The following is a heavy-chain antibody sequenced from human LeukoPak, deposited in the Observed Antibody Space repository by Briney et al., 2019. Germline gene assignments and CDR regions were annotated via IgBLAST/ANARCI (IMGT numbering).Heavy chain of an antibody. J-gene: IGHJ6*02. CDR2: IIPILGIA. Sequence: GASVKVSCKASGGTFISYAISWVRQAPGQGLEWMGRIIPILGIANYAQKFQGRVTITSDKSTSTAYMELSSLRSEATAVYYCARVGRCSSTSCLNYYYYGMDVWGQGPRATVSS. CDR1: GGTFISYA. CDR3: ARVGRCSSTSCLNYYYYGMDV. V-gene: IGHV1-69*04. D-gene: IGHD2-2*01.